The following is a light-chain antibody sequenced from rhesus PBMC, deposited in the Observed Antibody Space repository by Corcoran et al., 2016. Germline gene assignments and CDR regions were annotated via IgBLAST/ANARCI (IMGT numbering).Light chain of an antibody. CDR2: KAS. CDR1: ENVNNY. V-gene: IGKV1-74*01. Sequence: DIQMTQSPSSLSASVGDRVTITCRASENVNNYLHWYQQKPGKAPELLIYKASPLQSGVPSRVSGSGSRTDFTLTISSLHPEDFTTYYCQNSYGTPFTFGPGTKLDIK. CDR3: QNSYGTPFT. J-gene: IGKJ3*01.